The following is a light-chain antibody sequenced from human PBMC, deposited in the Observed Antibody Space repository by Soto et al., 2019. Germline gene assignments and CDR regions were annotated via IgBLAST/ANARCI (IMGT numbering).Light chain of an antibody. J-gene: IGKJ5*01. Sequence: DIEMTQYPSSLSASVGDRVTITWRASQSISSYLNWYQQKPGKAPKLLIYAASSLQSGVPSRLSGSGYGTDLTITISSLQNEDFETYLCQQSYRTTITFGHGTRLEIK. V-gene: IGKV1-39*01. CDR3: QQSYRTTIT. CDR1: QSISSY. CDR2: AAS.